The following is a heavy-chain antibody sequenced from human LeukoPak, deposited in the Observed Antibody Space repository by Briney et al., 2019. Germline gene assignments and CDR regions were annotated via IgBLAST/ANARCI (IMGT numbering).Heavy chain of an antibody. Sequence: GGSLRLSCAASGFTFNSYSLNWFRQAPGKGLEWVSSISSSSSYIYYADSVKGRFTIFRDNAKNSLYLQMNSLRAEDTAVYYCARDFIEYCSGGSCSALDYWGQGTLVTVSS. CDR3: ARDFIEYCSGGSCSALDY. CDR2: ISSSSSYI. V-gene: IGHV3-21*01. J-gene: IGHJ4*02. CDR1: GFTFNSYS. D-gene: IGHD2-15*01.